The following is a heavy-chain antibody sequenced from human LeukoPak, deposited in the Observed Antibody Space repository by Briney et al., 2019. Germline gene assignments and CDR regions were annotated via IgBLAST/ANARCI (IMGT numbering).Heavy chain of an antibody. CDR2: IWYDGSNK. J-gene: IGHJ6*02. D-gene: IGHD3-10*01. CDR1: GFTFSSYG. Sequence: PGRSLRLSCAASGFTFSSYGMHWVRQAPGKGLEWVAVIWYDGSNKYYADSVKGRFTISSDNSKNTLYLQMNSLRAEDTAVYYCARSGSDYYYYGMDVWGQGTTVTVSS. V-gene: IGHV3-33*01. CDR3: ARSGSDYYYYGMDV.